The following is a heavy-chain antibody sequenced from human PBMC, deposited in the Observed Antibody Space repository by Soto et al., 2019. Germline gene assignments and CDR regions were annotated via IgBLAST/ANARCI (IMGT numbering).Heavy chain of an antibody. CDR3: ARDGAAPRGFDY. CDR1: GFTFSSYS. CDR2: ISSSSSYI. Sequence: GGSLRLSCAASGFTFSSYSMNWVRQAPGKGLEWVSSISSSSSYIYYADSVKGRFTISRDNAKNSLYLQMNSLRAEDTAVYYCARDGAAPRGFDYWGQGTLVTVSS. V-gene: IGHV3-21*01. D-gene: IGHD6-6*01. J-gene: IGHJ4*02.